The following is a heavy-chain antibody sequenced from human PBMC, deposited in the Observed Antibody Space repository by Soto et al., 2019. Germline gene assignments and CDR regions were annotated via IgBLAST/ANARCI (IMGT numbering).Heavy chain of an antibody. CDR3: ARDERRFLEWLLVGY. CDR1: GFTFSSYA. CDR2: ISYDGSNK. V-gene: IGHV3-30-3*01. J-gene: IGHJ4*02. Sequence: GSLRLSCAASGFTFSSYAMHWVRQAPGKGLEWVAVISYDGSNKYCADSVKGRFTISRDNSKNTLYLQMNSLRAEDTAVYYCARDERRFLEWLLVGYWGQGTLVTVSS. D-gene: IGHD3-3*01.